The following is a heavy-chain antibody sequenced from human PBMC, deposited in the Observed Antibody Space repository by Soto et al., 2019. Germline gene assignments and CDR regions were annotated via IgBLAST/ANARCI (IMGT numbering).Heavy chain of an antibody. V-gene: IGHV1-8*01. Sequence: GASVKVSCKASGYTFTSYDINWVRQATGQGLEWMGWMNPNSGNTGYAQKFQGRVTMTRNTSISTAYMELSSLRSEDTAVYYCARDITHYYYYYYMDVWGKGTTVTVSS. J-gene: IGHJ6*03. CDR3: ARDITHYYYYYYMDV. CDR2: MNPNSGNT. CDR1: GYTFTSYD. D-gene: IGHD3-10*01.